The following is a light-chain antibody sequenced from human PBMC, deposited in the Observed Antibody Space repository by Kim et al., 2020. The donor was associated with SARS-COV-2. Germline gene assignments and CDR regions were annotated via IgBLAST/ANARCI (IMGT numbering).Light chain of an antibody. CDR1: QSGSSSY. CDR2: GAS. V-gene: IGKV3-20*01. Sequence: SPGERATHSCRASQSGSSSYLAWYQKKPGQAPRLLIYGASSRASGIPDRFSGSGSGTDFTLTISRLEPEDFAVYYCQQYGSSPMYTFGQGTKLEI. CDR3: QQYGSSPMYT. J-gene: IGKJ2*01.